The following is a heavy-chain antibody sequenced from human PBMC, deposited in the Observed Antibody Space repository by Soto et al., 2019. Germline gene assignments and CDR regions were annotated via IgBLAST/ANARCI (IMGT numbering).Heavy chain of an antibody. CDR3: ARALGGYVSGRSYLRMAFGM. V-gene: IGHV4-34*01. D-gene: IGHD3-16*01. J-gene: IGHJ3*02. CDR1: GGSFSGYY. CDR2: INHSGST. Sequence: ASETLSLTCAVYGGSFSGYYWSWIRQPPGKGLEWIGEINHSGSTNYNPSLKSRVTISVDTSKNQFSLKLSSVTAADTAVYYCARALGGYVSGRSYLRMAFGMWGQGPMVTVS.